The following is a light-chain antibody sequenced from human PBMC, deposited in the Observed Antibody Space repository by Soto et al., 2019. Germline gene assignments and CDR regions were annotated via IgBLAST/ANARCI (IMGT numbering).Light chain of an antibody. V-gene: IGKV3-11*01. CDR3: QQRYNWLYT. CDR1: QSISSS. CDR2: DSS. J-gene: IGKJ2*01. Sequence: EIVLTQSPAILSLSPGERATLSCRAHQSISSSLAWYQQRPGQAPRLLIYDSSNRATGIPPRFSGSGSATDFTLTISSLEPEDFAVYYCQQRYNWLYTFGQGTKLEIE.